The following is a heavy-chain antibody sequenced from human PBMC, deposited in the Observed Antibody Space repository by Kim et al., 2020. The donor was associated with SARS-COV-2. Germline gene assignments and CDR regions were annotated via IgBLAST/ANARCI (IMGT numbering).Heavy chain of an antibody. V-gene: IGHV3-23*01. Sequence: GGSRRLSCAAAGFTFSSYAMSWVRQAPGKGLEWVSAISGSGGSTYYADSVKGRFTISRDNSKNTLYLQMNSLRAEDTAVYYCAKWYYYDSSLLYYFDYWGQGTLVTVSS. CDR3: AKWYYYDSSLLYYFDY. CDR2: ISGSGGST. J-gene: IGHJ4*02. D-gene: IGHD3-22*01. CDR1: GFTFSSYA.